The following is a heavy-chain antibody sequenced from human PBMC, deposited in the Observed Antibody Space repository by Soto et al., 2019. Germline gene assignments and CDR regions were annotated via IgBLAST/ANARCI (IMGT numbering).Heavy chain of an antibody. CDR2: ICYSGSA. V-gene: IGHV4-31*03. CDR3: ATDHRSSNHFYGMDV. CDR1: GDSISSNGYY. D-gene: IGHD6-6*01. J-gene: IGHJ6*02. Sequence: SETLSLTFNVSGDSISSNGYYWSCIRQHPGKGLESIGYICYSGSAYYNPSLQSRVTISLDTSKKQFSLKLSSVTAADPAGYYRATDHRSSNHFYGMDVSRQGTTVTVSS.